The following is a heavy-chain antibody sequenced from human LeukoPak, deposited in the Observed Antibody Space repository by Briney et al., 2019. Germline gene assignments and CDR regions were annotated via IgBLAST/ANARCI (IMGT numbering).Heavy chain of an antibody. D-gene: IGHD3-22*01. CDR3: ARGAKILNYYDSSRGAFDI. Sequence: GGSLRLSCAASGFTFSDYYMSWIRQAPGKGLEWVSYISSSGSTIYYADSVKGRFTISRDNAKNSLYLQMNSLRAEDTAVYYCARGAKILNYYDSSRGAFDIWGQGTMVTVSS. V-gene: IGHV3-11*04. CDR2: ISSSGSTI. CDR1: GFTFSDYY. J-gene: IGHJ3*02.